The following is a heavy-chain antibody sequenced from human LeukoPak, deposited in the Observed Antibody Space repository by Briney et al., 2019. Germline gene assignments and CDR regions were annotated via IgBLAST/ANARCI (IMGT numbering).Heavy chain of an antibody. CDR3: ARDRRFGAIDI. V-gene: IGHV3-53*01. CDR2: IYSGGST. J-gene: IGHJ3*02. CDR1: GFTVSSNY. D-gene: IGHD3-10*01. Sequence: PGGSLRLSRAASGFTVSSNYMSWVRQAPGKGLEWVSVIYSGGSTYYADSVKGRFTISRDNSKNTLYLQMNSLRAEDTAVYYCARDRRFGAIDIWGQGTMVTVSS.